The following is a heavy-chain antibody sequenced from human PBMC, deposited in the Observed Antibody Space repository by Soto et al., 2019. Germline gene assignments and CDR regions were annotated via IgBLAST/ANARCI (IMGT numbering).Heavy chain of an antibody. Sequence: PGGSLRLSCAASGFTFSSYAVSWVRQAPGKGLEWVSAISGSGGSTYYSDSVKGRFTISRDNSKNTLYLQMNSLRAEDTAVYYCAKDYYYYYYMDGWGRGSSVTGSS. CDR2: ISGSGGST. CDR1: GFTFSSYA. CDR3: AKDYYYYYYMDG. J-gene: IGHJ6*03. V-gene: IGHV3-23*01.